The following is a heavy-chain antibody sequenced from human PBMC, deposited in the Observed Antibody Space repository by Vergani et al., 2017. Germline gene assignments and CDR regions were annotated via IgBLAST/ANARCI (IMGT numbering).Heavy chain of an antibody. CDR1: GGSFSGYY. CDR2: INHSGST. J-gene: IGHJ6*01. Sequence: QVQLQQWGAGLLKPSETLSLTCAVYGGSFSGYYWSWIRQPPGKGLEWIGGINHSGSTNYNPSLKSRVTISVDKSKNQFSLKLSSVTAADTDVYYCARGPRLVRGASYYYYYGMDVWGQGTTVTVSS. CDR3: ARGPRLVRGASYYYYYGMDV. D-gene: IGHD3-10*01. V-gene: IGHV4-34*01.